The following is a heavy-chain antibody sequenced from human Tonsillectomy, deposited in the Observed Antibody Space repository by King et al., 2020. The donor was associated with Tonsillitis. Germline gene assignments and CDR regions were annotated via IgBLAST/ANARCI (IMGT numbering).Heavy chain of an antibody. CDR1: VGSISDYF. V-gene: IGHV4-59*08. CDR3: GIGGTRYYFDY. D-gene: IGHD1-26*01. J-gene: IGHJ4*02. CDR2: IYYTGIT. Sequence: QLQESGPGLVKPSETLSLTCSVSVGSISDYFWSWIRQFPGEGLEWIGYIYYTGITNYNPSLQRRVTMSVDTSKNQFSLKLNSVTAADTAVYFCGIGGTRYYFDYWGQGTLVTVSS.